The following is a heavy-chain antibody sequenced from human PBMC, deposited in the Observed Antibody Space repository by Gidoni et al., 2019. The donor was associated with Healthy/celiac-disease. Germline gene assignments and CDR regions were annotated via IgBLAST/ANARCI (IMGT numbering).Heavy chain of an antibody. D-gene: IGHD6-13*01. CDR3: ARGYSSSWYGFDY. CDR2: IWNDGSNK. Sequence: QVQLVESGGGVVQPGRSLRLSCAASGFTFSSYGMPWVRQAPGKGLEGVAVIWNDGSNKYYADSVKGRFTISRDNSKNTLYLQMNSLRAEDTAVYYCARGYSSSWYGFDYWGQGTLVTVSS. J-gene: IGHJ4*02. V-gene: IGHV3-33*01. CDR1: GFTFSSYG.